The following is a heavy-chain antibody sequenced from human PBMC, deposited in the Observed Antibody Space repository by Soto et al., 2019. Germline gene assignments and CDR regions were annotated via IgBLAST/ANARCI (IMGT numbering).Heavy chain of an antibody. J-gene: IGHJ4*02. D-gene: IGHD1-26*01. CDR1: GYTFTDYH. CDR3: DRAPRLGPTGDLDY. V-gene: IGHV1-2*02. CDR2: ITPKSGEI. Sequence: QVHLVQSGAEVKRPGDSVKVSCKAFGYTFTDYHIHWVRQAPGQGLEWMGRITPKSGEIYFSPKLQGGVTLTRDTSISTAYVEVTTLRFDDTAVYFCDRAPRLGPTGDLDYWGQGTLVTVSS.